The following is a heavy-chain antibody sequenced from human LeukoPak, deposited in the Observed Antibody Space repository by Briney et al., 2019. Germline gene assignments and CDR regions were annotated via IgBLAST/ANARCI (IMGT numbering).Heavy chain of an antibody. CDR2: ISWNSGSI. Sequence: GESLRLSCAASGFTFDDYAMHWVRQAPGKGLEWVSGISWNSGSIGYADSVKGRFTISRDNAKNSLYLQMNSLRAEDTALYYCAKDMDGMDVWGQGTTVTVSS. V-gene: IGHV3-9*01. CDR1: GFTFDDYA. J-gene: IGHJ6*02. CDR3: AKDMDGMDV.